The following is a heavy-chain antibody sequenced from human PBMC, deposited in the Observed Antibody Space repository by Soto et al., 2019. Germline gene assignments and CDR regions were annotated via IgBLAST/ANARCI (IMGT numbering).Heavy chain of an antibody. CDR2: FDPEDGET. J-gene: IGHJ4*02. CDR3: ATFPYYYDSSGYFYIDY. V-gene: IGHV1-24*01. D-gene: IGHD3-22*01. CDR1: GYTLTELS. Sequence: ASVKVSCKVSGYTLTELSMHWVRQAPGKGLEWMGGFDPEDGETIYAQKFQGRVTMTEDTSTDTAYMELSSLRSEDTAVYYCATFPYYYDSSGYFYIDYWGQGTLVTVSS.